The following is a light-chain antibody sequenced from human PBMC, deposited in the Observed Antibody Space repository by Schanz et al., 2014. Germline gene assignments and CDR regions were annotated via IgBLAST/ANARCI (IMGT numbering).Light chain of an antibody. CDR3: QQYGSSPRT. J-gene: IGKJ1*01. CDR1: QSVSSGY. CDR2: GAS. V-gene: IGKV3-20*01. Sequence: EIVMTQSPPTVSVSPGERVTLSCRASQSVSSGYLAWYQQKPGQAPRLLIYGASSRATGIPDRFNGSGSGXXFTLTISRLEPEDFAVYYCQQYGSSPRTFGQGTKVEIK.